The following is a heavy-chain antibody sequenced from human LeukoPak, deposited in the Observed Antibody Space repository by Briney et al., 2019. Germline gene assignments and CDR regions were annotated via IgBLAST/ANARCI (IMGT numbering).Heavy chain of an antibody. Sequence: ASVKVSCKAAGYIFTGFYMHWVRQAPGQGLEWMGWINPNSGGTNYAQKFQGRVTMTRDTSISTAYMELSRLRSDDTAVYYCARALRGVVADYWGQGTLVTVSS. J-gene: IGHJ4*02. CDR3: ARALRGVVADY. D-gene: IGHD2-15*01. V-gene: IGHV1-2*02. CDR2: INPNSGGT. CDR1: GYIFTGFY.